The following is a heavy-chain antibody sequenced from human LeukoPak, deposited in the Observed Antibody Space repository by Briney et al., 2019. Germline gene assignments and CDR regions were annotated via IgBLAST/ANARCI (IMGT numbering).Heavy chain of an antibody. CDR2: MYYSGST. CDR1: GGSIGSSYFY. V-gene: IGHV4-39*01. J-gene: IGHJ4*02. CDR3: ARSSRDGYNYFDY. D-gene: IGHD5-24*01. Sequence: SETLSLTCTVSGGSIGSSYFYWDWSRQPPGKGLEWIGSMYYSGSTYYNPSLKSRVTISVDTSKNQFSLKLSSVTAADTAVYYCARSSRDGYNYFDYWGQGTLVTVSS.